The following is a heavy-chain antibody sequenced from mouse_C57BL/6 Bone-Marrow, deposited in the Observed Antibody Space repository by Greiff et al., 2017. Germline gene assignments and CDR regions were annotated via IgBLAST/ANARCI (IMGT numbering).Heavy chain of an antibody. Sequence: QVQLQQSGAELVRPGTSVKVSCKASGYAFTNYLIEWVKQRPGQGLEWIGVINPGSGGTNYNEKFKGKATLTADKSSSTAYMQLSSLTSEDSTVYFCARDYGGSYGWFAYWGQGTLVTVSA. V-gene: IGHV1-54*01. CDR1: GYAFTNYL. D-gene: IGHD1-1*01. CDR3: ARDYGGSYGWFAY. CDR2: INPGSGGT. J-gene: IGHJ3*01.